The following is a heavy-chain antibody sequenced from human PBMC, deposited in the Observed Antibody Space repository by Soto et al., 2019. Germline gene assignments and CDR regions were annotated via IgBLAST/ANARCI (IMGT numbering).Heavy chain of an antibody. CDR1: GYTFNNYG. CDR2: IGDYNGNT. V-gene: IGHV1-18*01. CDR3: ARDGYYDSGSYGMDV. J-gene: IGHJ6*02. Sequence: QVQLVQSGAEVKKLGASVKVSCKTSGYTFNNYGISWVRQAPGQGLGWMGWIGDYNGNTNYPQKFQGRVTMTTDTSTKTVYMVLTSLRSDDTAVYYWARDGYYDSGSYGMDVWGRGTTVTVSS. D-gene: IGHD3-10*01.